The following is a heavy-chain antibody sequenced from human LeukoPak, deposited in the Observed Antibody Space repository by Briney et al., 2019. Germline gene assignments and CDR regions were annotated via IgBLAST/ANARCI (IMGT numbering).Heavy chain of an antibody. CDR1: GYTFTSYD. CDR2: MNPNSGNT. V-gene: IGHV1-8*01. CDR3: ARVGTTVTEYYFDY. J-gene: IGHJ4*02. D-gene: IGHD4-17*01. Sequence: GASVKVSCKASGYTFTSYDINWVRQATGQRLEWMGWMNPNSGNTGYAQKFQGRVTMTRNTSISTAYMELSSLRSEDTAVYYCARVGTTVTEYYFDYWGQGTLVTVSS.